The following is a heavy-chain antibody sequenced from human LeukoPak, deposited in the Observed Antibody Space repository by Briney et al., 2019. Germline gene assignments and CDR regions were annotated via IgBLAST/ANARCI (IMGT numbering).Heavy chain of an antibody. CDR1: GFTFSSYG. CDR2: ISYDGSNK. D-gene: IGHD7-27*01. Sequence: GRSLRLSCAASGFTFSSYGMHWVRQAPGKGLEWVAVISYDGSNKYYADSVKGRFTIFRDNSKNTLYLQMNSLRAEDTAVYYCAKAKTNWEVDYWGQGTLVTVSS. J-gene: IGHJ4*02. CDR3: AKAKTNWEVDY. V-gene: IGHV3-30*18.